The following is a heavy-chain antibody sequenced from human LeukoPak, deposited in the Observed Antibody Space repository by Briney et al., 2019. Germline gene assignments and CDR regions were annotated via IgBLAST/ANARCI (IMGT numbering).Heavy chain of an antibody. D-gene: IGHD5-12*01. CDR2: IYSSGNN. J-gene: IGHJ4*02. Sequence: SETLSLTCTVSGGSISSYYWSWIRQPPGKGLEWIGRIYSSGNNNYNPSLKSRVTMSLDTSKNHLSLNLSSVTAADTAVYYCAREPTSGREPTSGRPLDYWGQGTLVTVSS. CDR3: AREPTSGREPTSGRPLDY. CDR1: GGSISSYY. V-gene: IGHV4-4*07.